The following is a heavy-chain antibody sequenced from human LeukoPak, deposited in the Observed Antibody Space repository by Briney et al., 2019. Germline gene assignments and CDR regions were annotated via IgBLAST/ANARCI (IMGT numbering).Heavy chain of an antibody. CDR2: MYHNGST. Sequence: PSETLSLTCTVSGGSISSSKYYWGWIRQPPGKGLEWIGSMYHNGSTYYNPSLKSRVTISVDTSKNQFSLKLSSVTAADTAVYYCARHPSGRMWLQQGGWFDPWGQGTLVTVSS. J-gene: IGHJ5*02. D-gene: IGHD5-24*01. V-gene: IGHV4-39*01. CDR3: ARHPSGRMWLQQGGWFDP. CDR1: GGSISSSKYY.